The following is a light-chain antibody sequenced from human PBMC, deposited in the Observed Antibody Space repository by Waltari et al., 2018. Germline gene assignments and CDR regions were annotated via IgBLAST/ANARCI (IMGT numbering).Light chain of an antibody. CDR2: GAS. Sequence: EIVLTQSPGTLSFSPGESATLSCRASQSVSSSYLAWYQQKPGQAPRLLIYGASSRATGIPDRFSGSGSGTDFTLTISRLEPEDFAVYYCQQYGSSPLWTFGQGTKVEIK. V-gene: IGKV3-20*01. CDR3: QQYGSSPLWT. CDR1: QSVSSSY. J-gene: IGKJ1*01.